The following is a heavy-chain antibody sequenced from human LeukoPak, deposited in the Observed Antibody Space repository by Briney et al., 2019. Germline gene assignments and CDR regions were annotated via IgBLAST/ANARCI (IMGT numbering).Heavy chain of an antibody. Sequence: GGSLRLFCAASGFTFRSYAMSWVRQAPGKGLEWVSAISGSGGSTYYAASVKGRFTISRDNSKNTLYLQMNSLRAEDTAVYYCAKARDQLLPDQIDYWGQGTLVTVSS. CDR2: ISGSGGST. D-gene: IGHD2-2*01. CDR1: GFTFRSYA. CDR3: AKARDQLLPDQIDY. V-gene: IGHV3-23*01. J-gene: IGHJ4*02.